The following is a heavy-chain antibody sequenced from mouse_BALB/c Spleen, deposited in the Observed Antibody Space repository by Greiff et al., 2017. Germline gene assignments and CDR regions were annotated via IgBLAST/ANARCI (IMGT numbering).Heavy chain of an antibody. V-gene: IGHV5-17*02. J-gene: IGHJ2*01. D-gene: IGHD4-1*02. CDR3: ARPTGTASYYFDY. CDR1: GFTFSSFG. Sequence: EVQLVESGGGLVQPGGSRKLSCAASGFTFSSFGMHWVRQAPEKGLEWVAYISSGSSTIYYADTVKGRFTISRDNPKNTLFLQMTSLRSEDTAMYYCARPTGTASYYFDYWGQGTTLTVSS. CDR2: ISSGSSTI.